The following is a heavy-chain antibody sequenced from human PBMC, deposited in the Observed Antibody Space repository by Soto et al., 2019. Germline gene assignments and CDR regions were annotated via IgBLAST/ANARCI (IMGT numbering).Heavy chain of an antibody. CDR1: GGSFSGYY. CDR2: ITHSGST. D-gene: IGHD3-9*01. Sequence: SETLSLTCAVYGGSFSGYYWSWIRQPPGMGLEWIGEITHSGSTNHNPTLKSRVTISVDTSKNQFSLKLSSVTAADTAVYYCARGERNYEILTGYYNVLFDSWGQGTLVTVSS. CDR3: ARGERNYEILTGYYNVLFDS. J-gene: IGHJ4*02. V-gene: IGHV4-34*01.